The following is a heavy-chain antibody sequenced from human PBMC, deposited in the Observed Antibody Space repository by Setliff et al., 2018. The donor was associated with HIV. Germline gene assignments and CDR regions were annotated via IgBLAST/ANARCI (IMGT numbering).Heavy chain of an antibody. J-gene: IGHJ4*02. CDR2: MYYSGST. V-gene: IGHV4-39*07. CDR3: ARDPSAVGMVRGVIHYFDY. D-gene: IGHD3-10*01. Sequence: PSETLSLTCTVSGGSIISSTYYWGWIRQPPGKGLEWIGSMYYSGSTYYNPSLKSRVTISVDTSKNQFSLKLSSVTAADTAVYYCARDPSAVGMVRGVIHYFDYWGQGTLVTVSS. CDR1: GGSIISSTYY.